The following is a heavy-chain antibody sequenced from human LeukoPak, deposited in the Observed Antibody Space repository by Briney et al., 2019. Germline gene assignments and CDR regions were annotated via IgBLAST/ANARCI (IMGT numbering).Heavy chain of an antibody. CDR1: GFSISSGSYY. CDR2: IYTSGNT. D-gene: IGHD3-9*01. Sequence: SETLSLTCTVSGFSISSGSYYWSWIRQPPGKGLEWIGRIYTSGNTHYNPSLKSRVTISVDTSKNQFSLKLSSVTAADTAVYYCARAISRYFDWSRNPDAFDIWGQGTMVTVSS. CDR3: ARAISRYFDWSRNPDAFDI. J-gene: IGHJ3*02. V-gene: IGHV4-61*02.